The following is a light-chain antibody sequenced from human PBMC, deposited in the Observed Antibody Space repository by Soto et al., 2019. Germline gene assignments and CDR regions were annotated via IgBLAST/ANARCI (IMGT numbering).Light chain of an antibody. CDR3: QLHGDSPPGYT. J-gene: IGKJ2*01. V-gene: IGKV3-20*01. CDR1: QSISSSY. CDR2: GVS. Sequence: EIVLTQSPGTLSLSPGERATLSCRASQSISSSYLAWYQQKPGQAPRLLIYGVSNRATGSPDRFSGSGSGTDFTLTISRLEPEDFAVYYCQLHGDSPPGYTFGQGTKLEIK.